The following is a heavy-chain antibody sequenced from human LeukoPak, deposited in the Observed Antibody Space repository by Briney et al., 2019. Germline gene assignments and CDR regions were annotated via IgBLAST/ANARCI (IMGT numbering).Heavy chain of an antibody. CDR3: ARDHGDSAMVIAPFFDY. D-gene: IGHD5-18*01. J-gene: IGHJ4*02. Sequence: PVGSLRLSCAASGFSFRSYSMNWVRQAPGKGLEWVSYIIASGSTIFYADSVKGRFTISRDDAKNSLYLQVNSLRAEDTAVYYCARDHGDSAMVIAPFFDYWGLGTLVTVS. CDR2: IIASGSTI. CDR1: GFSFRSYS. V-gene: IGHV3-48*01.